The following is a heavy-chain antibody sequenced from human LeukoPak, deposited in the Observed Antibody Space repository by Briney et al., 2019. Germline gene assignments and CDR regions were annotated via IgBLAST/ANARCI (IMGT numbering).Heavy chain of an antibody. CDR3: ARVATVTTRSPVDY. CDR2: INSNGSST. D-gene: IGHD4-17*01. Sequence: GGSLRLSCAASGFTFSSYWMQWVRQAPGKGLVWVSRINSNGSSTTYADSVKGRFTISRDNAKNTLYLQMNSLRAEDTAVYYCARVATVTTRSPVDYWGQGTLVTVSS. V-gene: IGHV3-74*01. CDR1: GFTFSSYW. J-gene: IGHJ4*02.